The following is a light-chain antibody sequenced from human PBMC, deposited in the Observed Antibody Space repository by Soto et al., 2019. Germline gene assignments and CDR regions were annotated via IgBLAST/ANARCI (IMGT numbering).Light chain of an antibody. Sequence: DIQLTQSPSFLSASVGDSVTITCRASQGISSHLAWYQQKPGTAPKLLIYASSSLQSGVPSRFGGSGSGTEFTLTIGRLELEEFATYYCHHFGSCPLTFGQGPQVESK. CDR2: ASS. V-gene: IGKV1-9*01. J-gene: IGKJ2*01. CDR3: HHFGSCPLT. CDR1: QGISSH.